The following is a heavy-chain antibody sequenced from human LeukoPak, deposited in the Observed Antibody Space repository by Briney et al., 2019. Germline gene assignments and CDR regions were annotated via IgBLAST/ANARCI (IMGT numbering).Heavy chain of an antibody. Sequence: GGSLRLSCAASGFTFISYSMSWDRQPPGSGLEWVSAISGSGGSTYYADSVKGRFTISRDNSKNTLYLQMNSLRAEDTAVYYCAKRVLFLTGPFDYWGQGTLVTVSS. CDR3: AKRVLFLTGPFDY. V-gene: IGHV3-23*01. CDR2: ISGSGGST. D-gene: IGHD3-9*01. CDR1: GFTFISYS. J-gene: IGHJ4*02.